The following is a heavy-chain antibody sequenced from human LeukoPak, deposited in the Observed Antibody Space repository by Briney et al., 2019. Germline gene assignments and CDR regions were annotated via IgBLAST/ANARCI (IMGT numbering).Heavy chain of an antibody. CDR3: AKAITMIVVVRGFDY. Sequence: GGSLRLSCAASGFTFSSYAMSWVRQAPGKGLEWVSAISGSGGSTYCADSVKGRFTISRDNSKNTLYLQMNSLRAEDTAVYYCAKAITMIVVVRGFDYWGQGTLVTVSS. CDR1: GFTFSSYA. J-gene: IGHJ4*02. V-gene: IGHV3-23*01. D-gene: IGHD3-22*01. CDR2: ISGSGGST.